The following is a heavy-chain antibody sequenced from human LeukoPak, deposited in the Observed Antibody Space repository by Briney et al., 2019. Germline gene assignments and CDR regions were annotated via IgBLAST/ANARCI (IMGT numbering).Heavy chain of an antibody. J-gene: IGHJ4*02. Sequence: GASVKFSCKASGYTFTGYYMHWVRQAPGQGLEWMGWINPNSGGTNYAQKFQGRVTMTRDTSISTAYMELSRLRSDDTAVYYCARRLAAAGYLPDYWGPGTLVTVSS. CDR2: INPNSGGT. V-gene: IGHV1-2*02. D-gene: IGHD6-13*01. CDR1: GYTFTGYY. CDR3: ARRLAAAGYLPDY.